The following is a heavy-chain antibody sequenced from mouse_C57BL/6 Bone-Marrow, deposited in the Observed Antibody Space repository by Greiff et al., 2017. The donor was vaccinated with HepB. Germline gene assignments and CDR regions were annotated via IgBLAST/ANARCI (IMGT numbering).Heavy chain of an antibody. D-gene: IGHD2-2*01. Sequence: EVQLQQSGPELVKPGASVKISCKASGYTFTDYYMNWVKQSHGKSLEWIGDINPNNGGTSYNQKFKGKATLTVDKSSSTAYMELRSLTSEDSAVYYCARRWLRRGYFDVWGTGTTVTVSS. V-gene: IGHV1-26*01. CDR1: GYTFTDYY. CDR2: INPNNGGT. J-gene: IGHJ1*03. CDR3: ARRWLRRGYFDV.